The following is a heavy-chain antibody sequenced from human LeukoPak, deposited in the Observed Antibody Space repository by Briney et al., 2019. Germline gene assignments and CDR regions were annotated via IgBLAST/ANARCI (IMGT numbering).Heavy chain of an antibody. CDR3: ARDLGGPDY. CDR1: AFTFSEYW. D-gene: IGHD3-16*01. J-gene: IGHJ4*02. V-gene: IGHV3-74*03. CDR2: ITNDGSRT. Sequence: GGSLRLSCTASAFTFSEYWMHWVRQPPGKGLVWVSRITNDGSRTEYADSVKGRFTISRDNAKNTLYLQMDNLRPEDTAVYYCARDLGGPDYWGQGTLVTVSS.